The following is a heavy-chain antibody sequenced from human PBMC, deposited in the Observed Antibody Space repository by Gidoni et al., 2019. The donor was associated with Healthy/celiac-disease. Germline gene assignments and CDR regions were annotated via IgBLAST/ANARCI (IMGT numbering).Heavy chain of an antibody. CDR3: ARAGAPAAITPGDYYYYGMDV. J-gene: IGHJ6*02. CDR2: IYPGDSDT. Sequence: EVQLVQSGAEVKKPGESLKISCKGSGYSFTSYWIGWVRQMPGKGLEWMGIIYPGDSDTRYSPSFQGQVTISADKSISTAYLQWSSLKASDTAMYYCARAGAPAAITPGDYYYYGMDVWGQGTTVTVSS. D-gene: IGHD2-2*02. V-gene: IGHV5-51*01. CDR1: GYSFTSYW.